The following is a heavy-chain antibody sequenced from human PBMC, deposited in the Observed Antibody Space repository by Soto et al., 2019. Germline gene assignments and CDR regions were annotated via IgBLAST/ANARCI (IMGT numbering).Heavy chain of an antibody. CDR1: GFTFSSYA. Sequence: GGSLRLSCAASGFTFSSYAMSWVRQAPGKGLEWVSAISGSGGSTYYADSVEGRFTISRDNSKNTLYLQMNSLRAEDTAVYYCAKTSGSYYSFFGYWGQGTLVTVSS. J-gene: IGHJ4*02. CDR2: ISGSGGST. V-gene: IGHV3-23*01. D-gene: IGHD1-26*01. CDR3: AKTSGSYYSFFGY.